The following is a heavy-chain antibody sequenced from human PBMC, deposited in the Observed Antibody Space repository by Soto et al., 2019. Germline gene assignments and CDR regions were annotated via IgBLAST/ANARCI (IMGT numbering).Heavy chain of an antibody. CDR3: ARDYDILTGYYSRDAFDI. D-gene: IGHD3-9*01. J-gene: IGHJ3*02. CDR2: ISAYNGNT. Sequence: ASVKVSCKASGYTFTSYGISWVRQAPGQGLEWMGWISAYNGNTNYAQKLLGRVTMTTDTSTSTAYMELRSLRSDDTAVYYCARDYDILTGYYSRDAFDIWGQGTMVTVSS. CDR1: GYTFTSYG. V-gene: IGHV1-18*01.